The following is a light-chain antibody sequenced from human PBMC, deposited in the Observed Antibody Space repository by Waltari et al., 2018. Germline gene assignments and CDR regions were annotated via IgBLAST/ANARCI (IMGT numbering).Light chain of an antibody. CDR3: ATWDDGLSGHWV. CDR2: KDN. Sequence: QSVLTQPPSASGTPGQRVPIPCSGTRSNLGSNFVYGYQQPSGPAPKLRIYKDNKRPSGVPDRFSGSRSGTSASLTISGLRSDDESHFYCATWDDGLSGHWVFGGGTKLTVL. CDR1: RSNLGSNF. J-gene: IGLJ3*02. V-gene: IGLV1-47*01.